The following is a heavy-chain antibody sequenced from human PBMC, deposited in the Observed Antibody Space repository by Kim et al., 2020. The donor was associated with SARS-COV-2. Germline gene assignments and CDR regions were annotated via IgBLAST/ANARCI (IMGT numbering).Heavy chain of an antibody. CDR2: IRSKANTYAT. V-gene: IGHV3-73*01. D-gene: IGHD1-1*01. CDR1: GFTFSVSA. CDR3: TSVPGTTLAFCDAFDI. Sequence: GGSLRLSCAASGFTFSVSAIHWVRQASGKGLEWVGRIRSKANTYATAYAASVKGRFSISRDDSKNTAYLQMNSLKTEDTAVYYCTSVPGTTLAFCDAFDIWGQGTMVTVSS. J-gene: IGHJ3*02.